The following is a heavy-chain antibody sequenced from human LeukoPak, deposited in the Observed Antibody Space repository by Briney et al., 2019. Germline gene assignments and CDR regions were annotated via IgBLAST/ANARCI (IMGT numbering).Heavy chain of an antibody. Sequence: GGSLRLSCTASGFTFSTYGMHWVRQAPGKGLEWVTLISYDGSTKYYSDSVRGRFTISRDNSKNTLYLQMNSLRAEDTAVYYCAKIAAAGLWAFDIWGQGTMVTVSS. J-gene: IGHJ3*02. CDR2: ISYDGSTK. CDR1: GFTFSTYG. V-gene: IGHV3-30*18. D-gene: IGHD6-13*01. CDR3: AKIAAAGLWAFDI.